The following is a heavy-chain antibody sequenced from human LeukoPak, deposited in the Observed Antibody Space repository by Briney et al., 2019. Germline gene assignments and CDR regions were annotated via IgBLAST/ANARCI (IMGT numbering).Heavy chain of an antibody. CDR2: IYTSGST. CDR1: GGSLSSGSYY. Sequence: SETLSLTCTVSGGSLSSGSYYWSWIRQPAGKGLERIGRIYTSGSTNYNPSLKSRVTISVDTSKNQFSLKLSSVTAADTAVYYCAREGGYSYAHVGYWGQGTLVTVSS. D-gene: IGHD5-18*01. V-gene: IGHV4-61*02. CDR3: AREGGYSYAHVGY. J-gene: IGHJ4*02.